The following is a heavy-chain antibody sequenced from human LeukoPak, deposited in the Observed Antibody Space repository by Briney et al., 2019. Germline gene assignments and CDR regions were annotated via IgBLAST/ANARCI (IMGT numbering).Heavy chain of an antibody. D-gene: IGHD2-2*03. CDR1: GFSFSDFG. CDR2: LSPHANYE. Sequence: PGRSLRLSCAASGFSFSDFGIHWVRQAPGKGLEWVAVLSPHANYEYYADSVQGRFAISRDDSKNTVYLQMNSLRDEETAVYYCARDWIDRSLDYWGLGTLVTVPS. J-gene: IGHJ4*02. V-gene: IGHV3-33*01. CDR3: ARDWIDRSLDY.